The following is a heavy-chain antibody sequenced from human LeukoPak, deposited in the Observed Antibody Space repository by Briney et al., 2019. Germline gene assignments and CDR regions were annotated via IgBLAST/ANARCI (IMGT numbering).Heavy chain of an antibody. CDR2: ISGSSGST. CDR1: GFTFSSYA. CDR3: AKTLYYYDSSGFPGGYYFDY. Sequence: GGSLRLSCAASGFTFSSYAMSWVRQAAGKGLEWVSAISGSSGSTYNADSVKGRFTISRDNSKNTLYLQMNSLRAEDTAVYYCAKTLYYYDSSGFPGGYYFDYWGQGTLVTVSS. D-gene: IGHD3-22*01. J-gene: IGHJ4*02. V-gene: IGHV3-23*01.